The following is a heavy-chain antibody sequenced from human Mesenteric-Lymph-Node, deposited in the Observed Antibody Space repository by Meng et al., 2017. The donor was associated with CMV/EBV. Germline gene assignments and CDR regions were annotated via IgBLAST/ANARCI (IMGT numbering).Heavy chain of an antibody. CDR1: GGSVSSGSYF. J-gene: IGHJ4*02. V-gene: IGHV4-61*01. Sequence: TVSGGSVSSGSYFWRWSRQPPGKGLEWIGYISYSGSTNYNPSRKSRVTISLDASKNQFSLKLSSVTAADTAVYYCARDLAAADFDYWGQGTLVTVSS. D-gene: IGHD6-13*01. CDR3: ARDLAAADFDY. CDR2: ISYSGST.